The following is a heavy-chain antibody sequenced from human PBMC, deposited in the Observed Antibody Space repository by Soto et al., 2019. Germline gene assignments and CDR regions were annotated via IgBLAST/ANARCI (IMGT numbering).Heavy chain of an antibody. V-gene: IGHV1-2*04. CDR2: INPNSGGT. CDR3: AREGGATPNWFDP. D-gene: IGHD1-26*01. Sequence: GASVKVSCTASGYTLTGYYMHWVRQAPGQGLEWMGWINPNSGGTNYAQKFQGWVTMTRDTSISTAYMELSRLRSDDTAVYYCAREGGATPNWFDPWGQGTLVTVSS. J-gene: IGHJ5*02. CDR1: GYTLTGYY.